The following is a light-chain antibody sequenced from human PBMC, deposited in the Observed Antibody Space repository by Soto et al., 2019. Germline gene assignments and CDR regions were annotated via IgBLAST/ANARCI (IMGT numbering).Light chain of an antibody. Sequence: DIQMTQSPSTLSGSVGDRVTITCRASQTISSWLAWYQQKPGKAPKLLIYKASTLKSVVPSRFSGSGSGTEFTLTISSLQPDDFAPYYCQHSNSYSEAFGQGTKVELK. V-gene: IGKV1-5*03. CDR3: QHSNSYSEA. CDR1: QTISSW. J-gene: IGKJ1*01. CDR2: KAS.